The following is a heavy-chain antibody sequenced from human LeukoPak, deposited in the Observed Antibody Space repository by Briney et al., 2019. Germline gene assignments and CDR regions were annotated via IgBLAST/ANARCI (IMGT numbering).Heavy chain of an antibody. J-gene: IGHJ4*02. CDR3: ARDSGTSYSSGWYDY. V-gene: IGHV3-43*01. Sequence: PGGSLRLSCAASGFTFDDYSMHWVRQGPGKGLEWVSVISWDGGNTSYADSVKGRFTISRDNAKNSLYLQMNSLRAEDTAVYYCARDSGTSYSSGWYDYWGQGTLVTVSS. CDR1: GFTFDDYS. CDR2: ISWDGGNT. D-gene: IGHD6-19*01.